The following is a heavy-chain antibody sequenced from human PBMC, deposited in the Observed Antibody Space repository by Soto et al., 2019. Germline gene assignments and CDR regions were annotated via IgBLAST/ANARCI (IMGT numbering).Heavy chain of an antibody. D-gene: IGHD2-15*01. CDR3: ARDCGCSCYSVGYYYYYMDV. Sequence: VKLSRKASGGTNSGDTIGWVRKATGQGHERKRRIIPILGIANYALKFQGRVTITADKSTSTAYMELSSLRSEDTAVYYCARDCGCSCYSVGYYYYYMDVWGKGTTVTVSS. V-gene: IGHV1-69*04. J-gene: IGHJ6*03. CDR2: IIPILGIA. CDR1: GGTNSGDT.